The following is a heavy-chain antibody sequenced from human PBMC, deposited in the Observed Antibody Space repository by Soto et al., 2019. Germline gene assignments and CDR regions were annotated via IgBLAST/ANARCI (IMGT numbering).Heavy chain of an antibody. CDR2: ICWKDEK. Sequence: QITLKESGPTLVKTTQTLTVTCTFYGFSLSTSGAGVGWVRQSPGKAPEWLALICWKDEKRYNPVLKSRLTTTKDTSKNQVVLTMTDLDTVDTATYFRAHRYGGNNYRWYFDSWGQGTLVTVSS. CDR1: GFSLSTSGAG. J-gene: IGHJ4*02. D-gene: IGHD5-18*01. CDR3: AHRYGGNNYRWYFDS. V-gene: IGHV2-5*01.